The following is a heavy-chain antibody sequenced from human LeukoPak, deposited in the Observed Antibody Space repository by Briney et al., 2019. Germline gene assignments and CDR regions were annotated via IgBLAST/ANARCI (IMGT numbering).Heavy chain of an antibody. D-gene: IGHD3-3*01. Sequence: GGSLRLSCAASGFTFSDYYMSWIRQAPGKGLEWVSYISSSGSTIYYADSVKGRFTISRDNAKNSLSLQMNSLRAEDTALYHCARAGRGSGYLGGAFDIWGQGTMVTVSS. V-gene: IGHV3-11*01. CDR3: ARAGRGSGYLGGAFDI. J-gene: IGHJ3*02. CDR2: ISSSGSTI. CDR1: GFTFSDYY.